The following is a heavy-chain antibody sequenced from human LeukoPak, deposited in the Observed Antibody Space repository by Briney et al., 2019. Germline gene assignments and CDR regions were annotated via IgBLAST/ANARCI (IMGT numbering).Heavy chain of an antibody. CDR3: ARRAGAYSHPYDY. J-gene: IGHJ4*02. D-gene: IGHD4/OR15-4a*01. CDR1: GFTVSSNS. CDR2: IYSDNT. Sequence: GGSLRLSCTVSGFTVSSNSMSWVRQAPGKGLEWVSFIYSDNTHYSDSVKGRFTIPRDNSKNTLYLQMNSLRAEDTAVYYCARRAGAYSHPYDYWGQGTLVTVSS. V-gene: IGHV3-53*01.